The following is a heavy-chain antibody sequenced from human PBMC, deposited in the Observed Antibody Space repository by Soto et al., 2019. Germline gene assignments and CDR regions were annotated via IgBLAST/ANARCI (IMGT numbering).Heavy chain of an antibody. CDR3: ARGTAAGTGMDV. V-gene: IGHV6-1*01. CDR2: TYFRSTWYN. Sequence: SRTLSVTWSISGDTVSSNSAASDWISQSPSRCLEWLVWTYFRSTWYNCYAVSVKSRITINPDTSKNQFSLQLNSVTPEDTAVYYCARGTAAGTGMDVWGQGTTVTVSS. D-gene: IGHD6-13*01. CDR1: GDTVSSNSAA. J-gene: IGHJ6*02.